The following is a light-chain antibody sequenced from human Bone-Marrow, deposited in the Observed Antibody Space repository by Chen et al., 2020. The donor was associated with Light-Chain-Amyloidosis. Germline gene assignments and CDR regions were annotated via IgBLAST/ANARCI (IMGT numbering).Light chain of an antibody. CDR3: QSYQGSSQGV. Sequence: NFMLTPPHSVSESPAKTVIISCTRRSGSIATNYVQWYQQRPGSSPTTVIYEDDQSPSGVPDRFSGSIDRSSNSASLTISGLKTEDEADYYCQSYQGSSQGVFGGGTKLTVL. J-gene: IGLJ3*02. V-gene: IGLV6-57*01. CDR1: SGSIATNY. CDR2: EDD.